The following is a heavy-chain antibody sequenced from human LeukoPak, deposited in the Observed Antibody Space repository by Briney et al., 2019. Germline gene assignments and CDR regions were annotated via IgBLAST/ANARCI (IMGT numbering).Heavy chain of an antibody. D-gene: IGHD5-12*01. Sequence: PGGSLRLSCAASGFTFSSYSMNWVRQAPGKGLEWVSSISSSSSYIYYADSVKGRFTISRDNAKNSLYLQMNSLRAEDTAVYYCARGRRKGGYSGYGDYFDYWGQGTLVTVSS. CDR1: GFTFSSYS. J-gene: IGHJ4*02. CDR3: ARGRRKGGYSGYGDYFDY. V-gene: IGHV3-21*01. CDR2: ISSSSSYI.